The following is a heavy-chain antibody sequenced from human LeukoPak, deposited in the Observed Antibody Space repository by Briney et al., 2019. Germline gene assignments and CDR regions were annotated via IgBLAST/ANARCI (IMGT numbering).Heavy chain of an antibody. J-gene: IGHJ4*02. D-gene: IGHD1-26*01. Sequence: GGSLRLSCAASGFTFSTYAMSWVRQAPGKGPEWVSTISGSGGVTYYPDSVRGRFTISRDNSKNALHLQMDSLRVEDTAVYYCARWPEGATPKFHYWGQGTLVTVSS. CDR1: GFTFSTYA. V-gene: IGHV3-23*01. CDR3: ARWPEGATPKFHY. CDR2: ISGSGGVT.